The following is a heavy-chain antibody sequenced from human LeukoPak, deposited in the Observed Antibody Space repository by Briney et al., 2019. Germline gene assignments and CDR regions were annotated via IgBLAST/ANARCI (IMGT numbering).Heavy chain of an antibody. D-gene: IGHD3-10*01. CDR1: GFIFKDFP. V-gene: IGHV3-23*01. Sequence: GGSLRLSCAVSGFIFKDFPMTWVRQAPGKGLEWLSGISAGGDLTFHADSLKGRFTFSRDNYKNTLYLQMDSLRAEDTAVYYCAKSLFTSAAGSGRASDIWGQGTMVTVSS. CDR3: AKSLFTSAAGSGRASDI. J-gene: IGHJ3*02. CDR2: ISAGGDLT.